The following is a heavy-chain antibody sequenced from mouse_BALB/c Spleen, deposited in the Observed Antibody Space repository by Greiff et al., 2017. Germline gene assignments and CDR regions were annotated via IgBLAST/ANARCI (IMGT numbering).Heavy chain of an antibody. CDR1: GFSLTSYG. D-gene: IGHD1-1*01. CDR3: ASPFTTVVPYYAMDY. Sequence: VQGVESGPGLVAPSQSLSITCTVSGFSLTSYGVHWVRQPPGKGLEWLGVIWAGGSTNYNSALMSRLSISKDNSKSQVFLKMNSLQTDDTAMYYCASPFTTVVPYYAMDYWGQGTSVTVSS. J-gene: IGHJ4*01. V-gene: IGHV2-9*02. CDR2: IWAGGST.